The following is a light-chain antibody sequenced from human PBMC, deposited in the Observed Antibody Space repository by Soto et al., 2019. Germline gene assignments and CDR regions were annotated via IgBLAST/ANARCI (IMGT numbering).Light chain of an antibody. Sequence: QSALTQPPSASGSPGQSVTISCTGTSSDVGGYNYVSWYQQHPGKAPKLLIFEVNKRPSGVPDRFSGSKSGNTASLTVSGLQAEDEADYYCSSSAGSNNPVFGTGTKLTVL. CDR3: SSSAGSNNPV. CDR2: EVN. V-gene: IGLV2-8*01. J-gene: IGLJ1*01. CDR1: SSDVGGYNY.